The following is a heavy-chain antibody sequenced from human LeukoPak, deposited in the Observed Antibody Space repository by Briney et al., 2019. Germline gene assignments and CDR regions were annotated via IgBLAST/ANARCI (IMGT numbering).Heavy chain of an antibody. V-gene: IGHV3-23*01. Sequence: GGSLRLSCAASGFTFSTYGMSWVRQAPGKGLEWVSAISGSGRITYYADSVKGRFTISRDNSKNTLYLQMNSLRAEDTAVYYCARGSSSFDYWGQGTLVTVSS. D-gene: IGHD6-6*01. CDR3: ARGSSSFDY. J-gene: IGHJ4*02. CDR1: GFTFSTYG. CDR2: ISGSGRIT.